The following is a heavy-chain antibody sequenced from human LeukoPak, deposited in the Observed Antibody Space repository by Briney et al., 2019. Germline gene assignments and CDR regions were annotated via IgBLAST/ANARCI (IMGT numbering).Heavy chain of an antibody. CDR3: ARSVPITMIVVAKGGNYFDY. V-gene: IGHV4-34*01. D-gene: IGHD3-22*01. Sequence: SETLSLTCIVSGGSINSHYWSWIRQPPGKGLEWIGEINHSGSTNYNPSLKSRVTISVDTSKNQFSLKLSSVTAADTAVYYCARSVPITMIVVAKGGNYFDYWGQGTLVTVSS. J-gene: IGHJ4*02. CDR1: GGSINSHY. CDR2: INHSGST.